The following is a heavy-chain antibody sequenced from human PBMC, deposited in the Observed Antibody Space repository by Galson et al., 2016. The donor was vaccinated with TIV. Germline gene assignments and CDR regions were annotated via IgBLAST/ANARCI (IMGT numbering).Heavy chain of an antibody. CDR3: AKMDSSGFDYVRRFDF. V-gene: IGHV3-30*04. Sequence: LRLSCAASGFTFSSYGLHWVRQAPGKGLEWVAFISYDGSDINYADSVKGRFTISRDNPKNTLYLQMSSLRADDTAVYFCAKMDSSGFDYVRRFDFWGQGTLATVSS. CDR1: GFTFSSYG. J-gene: IGHJ4*02. CDR2: ISYDGSDI. D-gene: IGHD3-22*01.